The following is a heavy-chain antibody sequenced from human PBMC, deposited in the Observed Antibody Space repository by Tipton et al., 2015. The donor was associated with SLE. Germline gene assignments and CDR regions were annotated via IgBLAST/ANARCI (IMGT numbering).Heavy chain of an antibody. CDR2: ISSSGSTI. CDR1: GFTFSDYY. Sequence: SLRLSCAASGFTFSDYYMSWIRQAPGKGLEWVSYISSSGSTIYYADSVEGRFTISRDNAKNSLYLQMNSLRAEDTAVYYCARDRRHYYGSGSYDAFDIWGQGTMVTVSS. V-gene: IGHV3-11*01. D-gene: IGHD3-10*01. J-gene: IGHJ3*02. CDR3: ARDRRHYYGSGSYDAFDI.